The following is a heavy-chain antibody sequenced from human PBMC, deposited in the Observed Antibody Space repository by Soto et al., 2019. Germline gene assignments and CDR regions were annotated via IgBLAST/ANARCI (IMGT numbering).Heavy chain of an antibody. CDR1: GDSVSSNSAA. Sequence: SQTLSLTCDISGDSVSSNSAAWNWIRQTPSRELEWLGRTYYKSKWYNNYALSVQSRITVNPDTSKNQFSLQLNSVTPEDTVVYFFVRGSWDDVSGHYYMDVWGKGTTVTVSS. CDR3: VRGSWDDVSGHYYMDV. J-gene: IGHJ6*03. V-gene: IGHV6-1*01. D-gene: IGHD1-1*01. CDR2: TYYKSKWYN.